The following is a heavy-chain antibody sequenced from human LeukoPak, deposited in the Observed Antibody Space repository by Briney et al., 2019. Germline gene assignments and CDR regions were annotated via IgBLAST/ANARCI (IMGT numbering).Heavy chain of an antibody. V-gene: IGHV3-23*01. Sequence: GGSLRLSCAASGFSFSSYAMSWVRQAPGKGLEWVSHISHDGGSTYYADSVKGRFTISRDNSRSTLYLQMSSLKDEDTGIYYCAKVKFYFVNWGQGTLVTVSS. J-gene: IGHJ4*02. CDR2: ISHDGGST. CDR1: GFSFSSYA. CDR3: AKVKFYFVN.